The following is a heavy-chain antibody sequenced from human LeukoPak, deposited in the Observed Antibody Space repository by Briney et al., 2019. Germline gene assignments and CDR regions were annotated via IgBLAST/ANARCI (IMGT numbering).Heavy chain of an antibody. CDR2: ISANNGNT. V-gene: IGHV1-18*01. Sequence: GASVKVSCKASGYTFTRNGISWVRQAPGQGLEWMGWISANNGNTNYAQKFQGRVTMTTDKSTSTAYMELRSLRSDDTAVYYCAREGSSSSFDHWGQGTLVTVS. CDR1: GYTFTRNG. CDR3: AREGSSSSFDH. J-gene: IGHJ4*02. D-gene: IGHD6-6*01.